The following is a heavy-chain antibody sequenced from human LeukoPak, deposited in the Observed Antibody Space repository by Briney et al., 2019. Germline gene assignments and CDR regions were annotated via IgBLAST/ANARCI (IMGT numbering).Heavy chain of an antibody. D-gene: IGHD3-3*01. J-gene: IGHJ3*02. CDR1: GGSISSYY. CDR3: ARQENSSGSDAFDI. Sequence: MPSETLSLTCTVSGGSISSYYWSWIRKPPGKGLEWIGYIYYSGSTNYNPSLKSRVTISVDTSKNQFSLKLSSVTAADTAVYYCARQENSSGSDAFDIWGQGTMVTVSS. CDR2: IYYSGST. V-gene: IGHV4-59*01.